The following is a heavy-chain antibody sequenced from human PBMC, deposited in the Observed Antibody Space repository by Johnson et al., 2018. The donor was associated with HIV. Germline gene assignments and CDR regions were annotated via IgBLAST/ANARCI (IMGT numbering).Heavy chain of an antibody. J-gene: IGHJ3*02. V-gene: IGHV3-33*01. Sequence: VQLVESGGGLVQPGRSLRLSCAASGFTFSSYGMHWVRQAPGKGLEWVAVIWYDGSNKYYADSVKGRFTISRYNSKNTLYLQMNSLRAEDTALYYCARDGTRDSDVFDMCGQGTLVTVSS. CDR1: GFTFSSYG. CDR3: ARDGTRDSDVFDM. D-gene: IGHD1-1*01. CDR2: IWYDGSNK.